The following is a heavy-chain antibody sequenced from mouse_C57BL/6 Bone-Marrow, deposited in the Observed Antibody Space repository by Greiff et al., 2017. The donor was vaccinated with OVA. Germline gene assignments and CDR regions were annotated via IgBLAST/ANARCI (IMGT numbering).Heavy chain of an antibody. V-gene: IGHV7-3*01. D-gene: IGHD4-1*01. Sequence: EVKLVESGGGLVQPGGSLSLSCAASGFTFTDYYMSWVRQPPGKALEWLGFIRNKANGYTTEYSASVKGRFTISRDNSQSILYLKRNALRAEDSAACYSARDVELGYFDYWGQGTTLTVSS. CDR3: ARDVELGYFDY. CDR2: IRNKANGYTT. CDR1: GFTFTDYY. J-gene: IGHJ2*01.